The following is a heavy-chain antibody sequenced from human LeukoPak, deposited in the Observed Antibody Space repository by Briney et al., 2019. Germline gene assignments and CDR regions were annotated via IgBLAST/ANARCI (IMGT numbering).Heavy chain of an antibody. D-gene: IGHD2-2*01. Sequence: SQTLSLTCTVSGGSISSGGYYWSWIRQPPGKGLVWIGYIYYSGSTNYNPSLKSRVTISVDTSKNQFSLKLSSVTAADTAVYYCARDLMPYFAYWGQGTLVTVSS. CDR1: GGSISSGGYY. J-gene: IGHJ4*02. CDR2: IYYSGST. V-gene: IGHV4-61*08. CDR3: ARDLMPYFAY.